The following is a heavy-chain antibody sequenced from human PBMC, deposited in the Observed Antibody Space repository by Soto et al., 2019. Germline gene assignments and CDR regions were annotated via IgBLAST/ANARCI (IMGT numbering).Heavy chain of an antibody. CDR3: ARLNGYCISTNCHGYYGMDV. D-gene: IGHD2-2*03. Sequence: TLSLTCSVSGGFVSSSRYSWGWIRQSPGKGLEWIGTIYSSENTYYNPSLLSRVTISVDTSKNEFSLRLSSVTAADTAVYYCARLNGYCISTNCHGYYGMDVWGQGTTVTV. CDR2: IYSSENT. J-gene: IGHJ6*02. CDR1: GGFVSSSRYS. V-gene: IGHV4-39*01.